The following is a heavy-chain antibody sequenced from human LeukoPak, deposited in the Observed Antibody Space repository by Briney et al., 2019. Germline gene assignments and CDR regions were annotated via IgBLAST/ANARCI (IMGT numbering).Heavy chain of an antibody. CDR3: ARYYYDSSGYYDYFDY. CDR2: IYHSGST. Sequence: SETLSLTCAVSGGSISSGGYSWSWIRQPPGKGLEWIGYIYHSGSTYHNPSLKSRVTISVDRSKNQFSLKLSSVTAADTAVYYCARYYYDSSGYYDYFDYWGQGTLVTVSS. CDR1: GGSISSGGYS. D-gene: IGHD3-22*01. J-gene: IGHJ4*02. V-gene: IGHV4-30-2*01.